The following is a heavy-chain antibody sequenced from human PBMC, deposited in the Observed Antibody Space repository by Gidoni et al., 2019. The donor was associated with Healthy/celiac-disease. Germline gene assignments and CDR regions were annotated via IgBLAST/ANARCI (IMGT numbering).Heavy chain of an antibody. Sequence: QLQLQESGPGLVKPSETLSLTCTVSGGSISSSSYYWGWISQPPGKGLEWLVIIYYSGSTYYNPSLKSRFTISVDTSKNQFSLKLSSVTAADTAVYYCARGGGGLTGYFNYWGQGTLVTVSS. D-gene: IGHD3-9*01. CDR2: IYYSGST. CDR3: ARGGGGLTGYFNY. V-gene: IGHV4-39*01. CDR1: GGSISSSSYY. J-gene: IGHJ4*02.